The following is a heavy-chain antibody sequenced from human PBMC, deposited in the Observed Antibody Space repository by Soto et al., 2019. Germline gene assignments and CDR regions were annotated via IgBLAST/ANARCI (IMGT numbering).Heavy chain of an antibody. CDR3: AAASACARRDYACLPDPVDV. CDR2: LSWNGVTI. V-gene: IGHV3-9*01. J-gene: IGHJ6*02. CDR1: GFTFDDYA. Sequence: EVQLVESGGGLVQPGRSLRLSCAASGFTFDDYAMHWVRQVPGKGLQWVSGLSWNGVTIGYAASVKGRFTISRDNAKNSXYXPLNGGWPDEPALYLRAAASACARRDYACLPDPVDVWRRGAPVTVS. D-gene: IGHD2-21*01.